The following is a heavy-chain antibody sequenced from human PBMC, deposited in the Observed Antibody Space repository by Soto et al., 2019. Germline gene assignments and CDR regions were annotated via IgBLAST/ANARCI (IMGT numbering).Heavy chain of an antibody. CDR3: AKDVFTFGGVYGMDV. Sequence: QVQLVGSGGGVVQPGRSLRLSCAASGFTFSSYGMHWVRQAPGKGLEWVAVISYDGSNKYYADSVKGRFTISRDNSKNTLYLQMNSLRAEDTAVYYCAKDVFTFGGVYGMDVWGQGTTVTVSS. V-gene: IGHV3-30*18. D-gene: IGHD3-16*01. CDR1: GFTFSSYG. CDR2: ISYDGSNK. J-gene: IGHJ6*02.